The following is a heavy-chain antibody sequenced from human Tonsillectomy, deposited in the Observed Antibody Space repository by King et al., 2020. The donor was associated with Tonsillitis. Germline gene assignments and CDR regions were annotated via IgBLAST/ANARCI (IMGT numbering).Heavy chain of an antibody. Sequence: VQLVESGGGLVQPGGSLRLSCAASGFAVKFNYVSWVRQAPGKGLEWVSVIYSGGITYLADSVWGRFTFSRDNAKNTVYLLMNSLRAEDTAVYYCASPVSTTDGDKWGWFYYYMDVWGKGTTVIVSS. V-gene: IGHV3-66*01. D-gene: IGHD4-23*01. CDR1: GFAVKFNY. J-gene: IGHJ6*03. CDR3: ASPVSTTDGDKWGWFYYYMDV. CDR2: IYSGGIT.